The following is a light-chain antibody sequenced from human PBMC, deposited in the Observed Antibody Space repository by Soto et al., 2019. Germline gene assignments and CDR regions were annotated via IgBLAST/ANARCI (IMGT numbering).Light chain of an antibody. CDR2: GAS. J-gene: IGKJ4*01. V-gene: IGKV3-20*01. CDR3: QQYGTLPPT. CDR1: QTVTNTY. Sequence: EIVLTQSPGTLSLSPGERATLSCRASQTVTNTYLAWYQQKSGQAPNFLIYGASNRATGITDRFSGSGSGTDFTLTISRLEPEDFVVYYCQQYGTLPPTFGGGTKVEI.